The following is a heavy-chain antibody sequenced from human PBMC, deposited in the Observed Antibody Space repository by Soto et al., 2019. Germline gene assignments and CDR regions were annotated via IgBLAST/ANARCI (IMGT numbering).Heavy chain of an antibody. CDR2: INHSGST. V-gene: IGHV4-34*01. Sequence: QVQLQQWGAGLLKPSETLSLTCAVYGGSFSGYYWSWIRQPPGKGLEWIGEINHSGSTNYNPSLKSRVTISVDTSKNPFSLQLCSVPAAVTAVYYCASLRACWSGPRRRSTIDYWGQGTLVTVSS. CDR3: ASLRACWSGPRRRSTIDY. J-gene: IGHJ4*02. D-gene: IGHD3-3*01. CDR1: GGSFSGYY.